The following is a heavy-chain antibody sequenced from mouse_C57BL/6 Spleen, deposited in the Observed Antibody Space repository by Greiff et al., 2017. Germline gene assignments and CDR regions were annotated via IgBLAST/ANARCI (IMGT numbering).Heavy chain of an antibody. Sequence: DVKLVESGGGLVKPGGSLKLSCAASGFTFSDYGMHWVRQAPEKGLEWVAYISSGSSTLYYADTVKGRFTISRDNAKNTLFLQMTSLRSEDTAMYYCARGKNSDYWGQGTTLTVSS. CDR3: ARGKNSDY. CDR2: ISSGSSTL. J-gene: IGHJ2*01. CDR1: GFTFSDYG. V-gene: IGHV5-17*01.